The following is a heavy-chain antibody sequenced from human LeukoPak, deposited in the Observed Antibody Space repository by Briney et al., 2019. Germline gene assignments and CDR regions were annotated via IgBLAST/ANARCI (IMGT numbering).Heavy chain of an antibody. CDR3: AICLGWRGQQLDFYI. J-gene: IGHJ3*02. D-gene: IGHD6-13*01. V-gene: IGHV1-18*01. Sequence: ASVKVSCKASGYTFTSFDINWVRQAPGQGLEWMGWISSDNGNTNYVQKLQGRVTMTTDTSTSTAYMELRSLRFDDTAVYYCAICLGWRGQQLDFYIWGQGTMVTVSS. CDR2: ISSDNGNT. CDR1: GYTFTSFD.